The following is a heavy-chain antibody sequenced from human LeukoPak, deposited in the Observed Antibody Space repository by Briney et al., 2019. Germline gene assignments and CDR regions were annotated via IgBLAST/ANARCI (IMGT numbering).Heavy chain of an antibody. CDR2: ISAYNGNT. Sequence: ASVKVSCKASGYTFTSYGISWVRQAPGQGLEWMGWISAYNGNTNYAQKLQGRVTMTTDTSTSTAYMELRSLRSGDTAVYYCARPRVNIVASGTDDAFDIWGQGTMVTVSS. D-gene: IGHD5-12*01. V-gene: IGHV1-18*01. CDR3: ARPRVNIVASGTDDAFDI. CDR1: GYTFTSYG. J-gene: IGHJ3*02.